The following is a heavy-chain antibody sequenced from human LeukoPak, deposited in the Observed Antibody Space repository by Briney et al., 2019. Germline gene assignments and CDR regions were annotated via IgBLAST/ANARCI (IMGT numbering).Heavy chain of an antibody. CDR2: IYHSGTT. V-gene: IGHV4-38-2*02. D-gene: IGHD2-15*01. J-gene: IGHJ3*02. CDR1: GYSISSGYY. Sequence: SETLSLTCTVSGYSISSGYYWGWIRQPPGKGLEWIGSIYHSGTTYSNPSLKSRVTISLDTSKNQFSLKLSSVTAADTAVYYCARVWGYCTGISCFAFDIWGQGTMVTVSS. CDR3: ARVWGYCTGISCFAFDI.